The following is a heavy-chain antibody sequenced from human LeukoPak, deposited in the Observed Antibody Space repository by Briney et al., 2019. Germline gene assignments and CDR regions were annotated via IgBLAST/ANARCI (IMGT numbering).Heavy chain of an antibody. V-gene: IGHV3-7*03. D-gene: IGHD3-16*02. J-gene: IGHJ4*02. CDR2: IKQDGSEK. CDR1: GFTFSSYW. CDR3: ARGGLNYDYVWGSYRLIYFDY. Sequence: GGSLRLSCAASGFTFSSYWMSWVRLAPGKGLEWVANIKQDGSEKYYVDSVKGRFTISRDNAKNSLYLQMNSLRAEDTAVYYCARGGLNYDYVWGSYRLIYFDYWGQGTLVTVSS.